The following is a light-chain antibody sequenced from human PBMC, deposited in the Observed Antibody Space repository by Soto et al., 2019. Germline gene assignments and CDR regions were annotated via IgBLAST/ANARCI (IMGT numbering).Light chain of an antibody. CDR1: QTISSW. CDR2: KAS. J-gene: IGKJ1*01. Sequence: DIRMNQSPSTVSGSIGDRVTITCRASQTISSWLAWYQQKPGKAPKLLVYKASTLKSGVPSRFSGSGSGTEFTLTISSLQPDDFATYYCQLYNSLSEAFGQGTKVDIK. CDR3: QLYNSLSEA. V-gene: IGKV1-5*03.